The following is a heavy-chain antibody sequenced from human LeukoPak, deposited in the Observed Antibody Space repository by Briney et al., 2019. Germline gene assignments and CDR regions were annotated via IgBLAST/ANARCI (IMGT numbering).Heavy chain of an antibody. J-gene: IGHJ4*02. CDR2: INHSGST. CDR3: ARGLDRNLDY. D-gene: IGHD3-22*01. CDR1: GGSFSGYY. Sequence: SETLSLTCAVYGGSFSGYYWSWIRQPPGKGLEWIGEINHSGSTNYNPSLKSRVTISVDTSKNQFSLKLSSVTAADTAVYYCARGLDRNLDYWGQGTLVTVSS. V-gene: IGHV4-34*01.